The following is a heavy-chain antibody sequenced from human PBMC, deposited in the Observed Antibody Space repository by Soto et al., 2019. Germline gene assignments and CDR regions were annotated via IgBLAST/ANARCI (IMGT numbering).Heavy chain of an antibody. J-gene: IGHJ4*02. Sequence: EVQLVESGGGLVQPGGSLRLSCVASGFIFSDHYMDWVRQAPGKGLEWVGRTRNKANDHTTEYAASVKGRSIISRDDSKNSLYLQMHSLKSEDTAVYYCARVQYSYGLWYYFDYWGQGALVTVSS. D-gene: IGHD5-18*01. CDR2: TRNKANDHTT. V-gene: IGHV3-72*01. CDR1: GFIFSDHY. CDR3: ARVQYSYGLWYYFDY.